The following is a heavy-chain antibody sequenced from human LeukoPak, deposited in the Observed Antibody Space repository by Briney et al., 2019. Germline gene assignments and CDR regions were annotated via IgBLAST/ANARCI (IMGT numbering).Heavy chain of an antibody. Sequence: PGRSLRLSCTASGFPFGAYAMSWVRQAPGKGLEWLGFIRSKAYGGTTEYAASVKGRFTISRDDSKSIAYLQMNSLKTEDTAVYYCIRHNDILSGYCLFDYWGQGTLVTVSS. V-gene: IGHV3-49*04. D-gene: IGHD3-9*01. CDR2: IRSKAYGGTT. CDR1: GFPFGAYA. CDR3: IRHNDILSGYCLFDY. J-gene: IGHJ4*02.